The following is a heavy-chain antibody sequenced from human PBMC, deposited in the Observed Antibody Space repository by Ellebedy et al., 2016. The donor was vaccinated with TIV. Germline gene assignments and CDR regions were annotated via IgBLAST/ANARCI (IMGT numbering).Heavy chain of an antibody. CDR3: AREWSGSGSRAFDI. CDR1: GFTFDDYG. J-gene: IGHJ3*02. CDR2: VNSDGSTT. Sequence: GGSLRLXXAASGFTFDDYGMSWVRQAPGKGLEWVSRVNSDGSTTNSADSVKGRFTISRDNAKHTLYLQMNSLRVEDTGVYYCAREWSGSGSRAFDIWGQGTMVTVSS. V-gene: IGHV3-74*01. D-gene: IGHD3-10*01.